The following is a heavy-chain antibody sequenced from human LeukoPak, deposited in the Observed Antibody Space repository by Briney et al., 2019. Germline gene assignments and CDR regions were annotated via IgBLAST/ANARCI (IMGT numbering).Heavy chain of an antibody. CDR3: ARSCSSTSCYGISYYFDY. D-gene: IGHD2-2*01. V-gene: IGHV3-48*04. J-gene: IGHJ4*02. CDR1: GFTFSSYS. CDR2: ISSSGSTI. Sequence: GGSLRLSCAASGFTFSSYSMNWVRQAPGKGLEWVSYISSSGSTIYYADSVKGRFTISRDNAKNSLYLQMNSLRAEDTAVYYCARSCSSTSCYGISYYFDYWGQGTLVTVSS.